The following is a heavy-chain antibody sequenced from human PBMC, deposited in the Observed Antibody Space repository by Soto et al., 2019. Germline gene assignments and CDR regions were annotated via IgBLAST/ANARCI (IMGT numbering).Heavy chain of an antibody. Sequence: GGSLRLSCAASGFTFSSYWMSWVRQAPGKGLEWVANIKQDGSEKYSADSMKGRFTISRDNAKNSLYLQMNSLRAEDTAVYYCARERTCSSNCYLGDRYYYYMDVWGKGTTVTVSS. CDR1: GFTFSSYW. V-gene: IGHV3-7*01. CDR2: IKQDGSEK. D-gene: IGHD2-2*01. J-gene: IGHJ6*03. CDR3: ARERTCSSNCYLGDRYYYYMDV.